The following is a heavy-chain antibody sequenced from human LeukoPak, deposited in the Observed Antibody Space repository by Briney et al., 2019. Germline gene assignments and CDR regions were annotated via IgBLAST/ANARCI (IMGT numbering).Heavy chain of an antibody. CDR2: IYYSGST. J-gene: IGHJ5*02. CDR1: GGSISSYY. V-gene: IGHV4-59*01. CDR3: AKASNWFDP. Sequence: SETLSLTCTVSGGSISSYYWSWIRQPPGKGLEWIGYIYYSGSTNYNPSLKSRVTISVDTSKNQFSLKLSSVTAADTAVYYCAKASNWFDPWGQGTLVTVSS.